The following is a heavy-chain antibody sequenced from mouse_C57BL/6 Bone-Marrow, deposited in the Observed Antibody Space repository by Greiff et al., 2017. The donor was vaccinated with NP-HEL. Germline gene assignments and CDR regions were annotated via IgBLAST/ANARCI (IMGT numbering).Heavy chain of an antibody. Sequence: VQLVESGPELVKPGASVKLSCKASGYTFTSYDINWVKQRPGQGLEWIGWIYPRDGSTKYNEKFKGKATLTVDTSSSTAYMELHSLTSEDSAVYFCASPLRFAYWGQGTLVTVSA. CDR3: ASPLRFAY. CDR2: IYPRDGST. V-gene: IGHV1-85*01. D-gene: IGHD6-1*01. J-gene: IGHJ3*01. CDR1: GYTFTSYD.